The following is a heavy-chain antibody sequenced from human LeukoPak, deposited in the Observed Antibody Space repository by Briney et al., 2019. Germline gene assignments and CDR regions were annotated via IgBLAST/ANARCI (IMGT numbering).Heavy chain of an antibody. Sequence: PGGSLRLSCAASGFTFSSYAMHWVRQAPGKGLEWVAVISYDGSNKYYADSVKGRFTISRDNSKNTLYLQMNSLRAEDTAVYYCARGAPIITMEWPVDYWGQGTLVTVSS. CDR2: ISYDGSNK. D-gene: IGHD3-10*01. V-gene: IGHV3-30*01. J-gene: IGHJ4*02. CDR1: GFTFSSYA. CDR3: ARGAPIITMEWPVDY.